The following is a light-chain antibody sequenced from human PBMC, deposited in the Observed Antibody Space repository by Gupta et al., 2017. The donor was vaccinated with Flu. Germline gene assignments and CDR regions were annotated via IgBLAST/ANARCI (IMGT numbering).Light chain of an antibody. CDR3: AAWDDSLNGLYV. CDR2: SNS. V-gene: IGLV1-44*01. CDR1: RSNIGSNT. Sequence: QSVLTQPPSASGTPGQSVTISCSGGRSNIGSNTVNWYQQVPGTAPKLLIYSNSERPSGVPDRFSGSKSGTSASLAISGLQSEDEAEYYCAAWDDSLNGLYVFGSGTKVTVL. J-gene: IGLJ1*01.